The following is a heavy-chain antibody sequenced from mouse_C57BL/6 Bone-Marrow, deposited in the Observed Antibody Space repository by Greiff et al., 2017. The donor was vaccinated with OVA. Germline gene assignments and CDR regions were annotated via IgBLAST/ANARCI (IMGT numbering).Heavy chain of an antibody. V-gene: IGHV1-80*01. J-gene: IGHJ2*01. D-gene: IGHD2-1*01. CDR2: IYPGDGDT. Sequence: VQRVESGAELVKPGASVKISCKASGYAFSSYWMNWVKQRPGKGLEWIGQIYPGDGDTNYNGKFKGKATLTADKSSSTAYMQLSSLTSEDSAVYFCARSEGDWGNGFDYWGQGTTLTVSS. CDR1: GYAFSSYW. CDR3: ARSEGDWGNGFDY.